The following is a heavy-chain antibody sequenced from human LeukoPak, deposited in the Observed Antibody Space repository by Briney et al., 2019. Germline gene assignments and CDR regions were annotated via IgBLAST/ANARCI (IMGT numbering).Heavy chain of an antibody. Sequence: ASVKVSCKASGYTFTSYGISLVRQAPGQGLEWMGWISAYNGNTNYAQKLQGRVTMTTDTSTSTAYMELRSLRSDDTAVYYCARDTSSSPTHYYYYYGMDVWGQGTTVTVSS. CDR2: ISAYNGNT. CDR1: GYTFTSYG. D-gene: IGHD6-6*01. J-gene: IGHJ6*02. CDR3: ARDTSSSPTHYYYYYGMDV. V-gene: IGHV1-18*01.